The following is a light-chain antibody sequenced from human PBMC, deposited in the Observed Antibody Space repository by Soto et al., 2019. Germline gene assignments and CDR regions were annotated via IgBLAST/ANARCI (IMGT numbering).Light chain of an antibody. CDR3: QQFSSYPLT. V-gene: IGKV1-33*01. CDR2: LAS. Sequence: DIKMTQSPSSLSASVGDRVTITCQASQDITSYLSWYQQKPGKAPKLLIYLASNLELGVPSRFSGGGSGTEFTLTISSLQPEDFGTYYCQQFSSYPLTFGGGTKVEIK. J-gene: IGKJ4*01. CDR1: QDITSY.